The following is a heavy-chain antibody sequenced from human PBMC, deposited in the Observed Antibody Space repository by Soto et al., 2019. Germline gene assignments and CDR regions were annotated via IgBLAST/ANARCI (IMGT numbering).Heavy chain of an antibody. CDR1: GYTFTSYD. CDR3: ARCDRNPSGVSAAILGISDWFDP. V-gene: IGHV1-8*01. Sequence: ASVKVSCKASGYTFTSYDINWVRQATGQGLEWMGWMNPNSGNTGYAQKFQGRVTMTRNTSISTAYMELSSLRSEDTAVYYCARCDRNPSGVSAAILGISDWFDPWGQGTLVTVSS. D-gene: IGHD2-2*01. J-gene: IGHJ5*02. CDR2: MNPNSGNT.